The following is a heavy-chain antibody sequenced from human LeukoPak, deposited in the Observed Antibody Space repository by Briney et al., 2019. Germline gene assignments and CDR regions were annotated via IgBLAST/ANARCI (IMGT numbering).Heavy chain of an antibody. CDR2: IDPHSGGT. J-gene: IGHJ4*02. Sequence: ASVKVSCKASGYTFTDYYMHWVRQAPGQGLEWMGWIDPHSGGTNYAQKFQGRVTMTRDTSISTAYMELSRLRSDDTAVYYCARQGGYSYGHWGQGTLVTVSS. V-gene: IGHV1-2*02. CDR3: ARQGGYSYGH. D-gene: IGHD5-18*01. CDR1: GYTFTDYY.